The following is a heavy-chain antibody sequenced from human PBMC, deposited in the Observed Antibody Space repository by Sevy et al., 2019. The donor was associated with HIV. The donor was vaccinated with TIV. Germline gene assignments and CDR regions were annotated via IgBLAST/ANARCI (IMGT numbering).Heavy chain of an antibody. Sequence: GESLKISCAASRFTFSNYAMSWVRQAPGKGLEWVSSISRSGGGTYYADSVKGRFTIPRDNSKNTLYLQMNRLRAEDTAVYYCAKVDVVVPVADYGMDVWGQGTTVTVSS. V-gene: IGHV3-23*01. CDR3: AKVDVVVPVADYGMDV. CDR2: ISRSGGGT. J-gene: IGHJ6*02. CDR1: RFTFSNYA. D-gene: IGHD2-2*01.